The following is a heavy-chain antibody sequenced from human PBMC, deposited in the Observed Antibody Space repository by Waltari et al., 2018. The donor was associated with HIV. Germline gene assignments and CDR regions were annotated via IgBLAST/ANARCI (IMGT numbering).Heavy chain of an antibody. CDR3: ARTNWDDAFDI. Sequence: QVQLQESGPGLVKPSETLSLTCTVSGDSVTTGIYYWSWIRQPPGKGLEWLGYVFYSGSTNYNPSLKSRVTISLDTSKNLFSLKLTSVIAADTALYYCARTNWDDAFDIWGQGTMVIVSS. V-gene: IGHV4-61*01. D-gene: IGHD1-1*01. CDR1: GDSVTTGIYY. J-gene: IGHJ3*02. CDR2: VFYSGST.